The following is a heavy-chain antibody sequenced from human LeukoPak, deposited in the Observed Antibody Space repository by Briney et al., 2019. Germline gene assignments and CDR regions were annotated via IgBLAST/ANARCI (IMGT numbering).Heavy chain of an antibody. CDR1: GGSISSYY. V-gene: IGHV4-59*08. Sequence: SETLSLTCTVSGGSISSYYWSWIRQPPGKGLEWIGYIYYSGSTNYNPSLKSRVTISVDTSKNQFSLKLSSVTAADTAVYYCARHVGVRGVTLDYWGQGTLVTVSS. CDR2: IYYSGST. D-gene: IGHD3-10*01. J-gene: IGHJ4*02. CDR3: ARHVGVRGVTLDY.